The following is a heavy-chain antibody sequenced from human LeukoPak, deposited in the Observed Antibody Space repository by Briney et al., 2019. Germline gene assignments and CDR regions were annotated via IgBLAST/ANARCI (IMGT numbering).Heavy chain of an antibody. CDR3: AREGLRYFDWLPGDAFDI. Sequence: SETLSLTCTVSGYSISSGYYWGWIRQPPGKGLEWIGSIYHSGSTYYNPSLKSRVTISVDTSKNQFSLKLSSVTAADTAVYYCAREGLRYFDWLPGDAFDIWGQGTMVTVSS. D-gene: IGHD3-9*01. J-gene: IGHJ3*02. CDR1: GYSISSGYY. CDR2: IYHSGST. V-gene: IGHV4-38-2*02.